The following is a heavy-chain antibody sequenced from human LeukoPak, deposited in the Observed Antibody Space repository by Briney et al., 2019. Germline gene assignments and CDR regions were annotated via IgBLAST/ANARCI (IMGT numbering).Heavy chain of an antibody. CDR3: TKDHGFYSSGWHPLFDH. D-gene: IGHD6-19*01. CDR2: ISDSGSST. Sequence: PGGSLRLPWAAPEFTFSSNAISWVRQAPGKGLEWVQTISDSGSSTYYTDSVKGRFTFSRDNSKNTLHLQMNSLRAEDTAVYYCTKDHGFYSSGWHPLFDHWGQGTLVTVTP. J-gene: IGHJ4*02. V-gene: IGHV3-23*01. CDR1: EFTFSSNA.